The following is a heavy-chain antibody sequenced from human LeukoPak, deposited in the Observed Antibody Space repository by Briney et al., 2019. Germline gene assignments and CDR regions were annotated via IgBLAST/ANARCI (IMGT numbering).Heavy chain of an antibody. Sequence: ASVKVSCKASGYTFTSYDINWVRQATGRGLEWMGWMNPNSGNTGYAQKFQGRVTITRNTSISTAYMELSSLRSEDTAVYYCARTGDFWSGGDYWGQGTLVTVSS. CDR1: GYTFTSYD. J-gene: IGHJ4*02. V-gene: IGHV1-8*03. CDR2: MNPNSGNT. D-gene: IGHD3-3*01. CDR3: ARTGDFWSGGDY.